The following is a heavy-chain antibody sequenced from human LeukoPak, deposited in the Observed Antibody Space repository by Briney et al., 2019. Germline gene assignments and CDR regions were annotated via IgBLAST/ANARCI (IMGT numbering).Heavy chain of an antibody. V-gene: IGHV1-18*01. CDR1: GYTFTSYG. D-gene: IGHD5-24*01. Sequence: GASVKVSCKASGYTFTSYGISWVRQAPGQGLEWMGWISAYNGNTNYAQKLQGRVTMTTDTSTSTAYMELRSLRSDDTAVYYCARVSRDGYNYVYYYYMDVWGKGTTVTVSS. CDR2: ISAYNGNT. CDR3: ARVSRDGYNYVYYYYMDV. J-gene: IGHJ6*03.